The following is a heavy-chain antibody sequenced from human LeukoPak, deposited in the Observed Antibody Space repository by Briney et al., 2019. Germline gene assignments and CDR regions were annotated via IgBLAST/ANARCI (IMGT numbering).Heavy chain of an antibody. Sequence: PSETLSLTCTVSGGSISSYYWGWIRQPPGKGLEWIGSIYHSGSTYYNPSLKSRVTISVDTSKNQFSLKLSSVTAADTAVYYCAREGLSAAGTFDYWGQGTLVTVSS. CDR3: AREGLSAAGTFDY. D-gene: IGHD6-13*01. CDR1: GGSISSYY. V-gene: IGHV4-38-2*02. J-gene: IGHJ4*02. CDR2: IYHSGST.